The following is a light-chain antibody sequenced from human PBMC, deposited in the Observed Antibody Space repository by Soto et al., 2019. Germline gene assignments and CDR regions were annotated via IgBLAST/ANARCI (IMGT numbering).Light chain of an antibody. CDR2: EVS. V-gene: IGLV2-14*01. Sequence: SALTXPASVSGSPGQSITISCTGTSSDISIYNYVSWYQQHPGKAPKLIIYEVSNRPSGISNRFSGAKSGNTASLTISGLQVEDEADYYCCSYTSSTNYVFGAGTKVTVL. CDR3: CSYTSSTNYV. J-gene: IGLJ1*01. CDR1: SSDISIYNY.